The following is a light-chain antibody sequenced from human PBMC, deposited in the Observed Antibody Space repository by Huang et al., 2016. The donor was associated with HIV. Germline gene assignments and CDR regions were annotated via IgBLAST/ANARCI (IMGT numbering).Light chain of an antibody. CDR1: QGIGNS. J-gene: IGKJ2*01. CDR2: EAS. Sequence: ERVLTQSPGTLSVSPGERATLSCRTRQGIGNSLAWYQLKPGQAPRLLIYEASTRASDVPARFSGGGSEIDFTLTISGLQSEDSAVYYCQQYHEWPRTFGQGTKVEIK. V-gene: IGKV3-15*01. CDR3: QQYHEWPRT.